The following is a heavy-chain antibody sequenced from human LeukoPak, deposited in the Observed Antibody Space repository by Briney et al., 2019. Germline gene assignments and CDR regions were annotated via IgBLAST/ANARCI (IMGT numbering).Heavy chain of an antibody. V-gene: IGHV3-23*01. CDR1: GFTFSNAW. CDR3: ARDLAWGAFDS. Sequence: GGSLRLSCAVSGFTFSNAWMSLVRQAPGKGLEWVSGITGSGGNTYYADSGKGRFTLSRDDSKNTLSLQMSSLRVEDTAVYYCARDLAWGAFDSWGQGTLVTVSS. J-gene: IGHJ4*02. CDR2: ITGSGGNT. D-gene: IGHD3-16*01.